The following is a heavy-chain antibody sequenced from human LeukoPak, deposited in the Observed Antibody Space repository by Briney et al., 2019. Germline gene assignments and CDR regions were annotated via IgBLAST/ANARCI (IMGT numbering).Heavy chain of an antibody. CDR2: ISGSGGST. CDR1: GFTFSSYA. D-gene: IGHD3-16*01. J-gene: IGHJ4*02. CDR3: AKDRGDDYGDY. Sequence: GGSLRLSCAAYGFTFSSYAMNWVRQALGKGLEWVSAISGSGGSTYYADSVKGRFTISRDNSKNTLYLQMNSLRAEDTAVYYCAKDRGDDYGDYWGQGTLVTVSS. V-gene: IGHV3-23*01.